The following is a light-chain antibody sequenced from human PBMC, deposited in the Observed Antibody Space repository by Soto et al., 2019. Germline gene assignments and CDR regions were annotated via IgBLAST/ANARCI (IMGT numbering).Light chain of an antibody. J-gene: IGLJ1*01. CDR1: RSDIGSYNY. V-gene: IGLV2-14*01. CDR3: SSYTTSSTLYV. CDR2: GVS. Sequence: QSVLTQPASVSGSPGQSITISCSGTRSDIGSYNYVAWYQQFPGKTPKILIYGVSNRPSGVSSRFSGSKSGNTASLTISGLQAEDEADYYCSSYTTSSTLYVFGTGTKVTVL.